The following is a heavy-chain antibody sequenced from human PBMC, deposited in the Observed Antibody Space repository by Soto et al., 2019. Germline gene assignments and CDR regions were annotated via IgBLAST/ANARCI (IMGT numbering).Heavy chain of an antibody. CDR1: GFTFSDHY. Sequence: GGTLRLSCVASGFTFSDHYMDWVRQAPGKGLEWVGRARNKVNGYTIAYAASVKGRFTLSTDDSTTSLYLQMNSLRAEETAVYFCARLMGTSFDLWGQGTLVTVSS. CDR3: ARLMGTSFDL. D-gene: IGHD2-8*01. CDR2: ARNKVNGYTI. J-gene: IGHJ4*02. V-gene: IGHV3-72*01.